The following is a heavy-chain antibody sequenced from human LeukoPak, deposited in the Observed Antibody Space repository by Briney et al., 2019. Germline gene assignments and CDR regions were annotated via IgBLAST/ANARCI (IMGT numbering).Heavy chain of an antibody. CDR2: ISYDGSDK. V-gene: IGHV3-30*07. J-gene: IGHJ4*02. CDR3: ARDAYRYYYDSSGHYYGTYNDY. Sequence: PGGSLRLSCAASGFTFSSYAMHWVRQAPGKGLEWVAVISYDGSDKDYADSVKGRFTISRDNSKNTLYLQMNSLRAEDTAVYYCARDAYRYYYDSSGHYYGTYNDYWGQGTLVTVSS. CDR1: GFTFSSYA. D-gene: IGHD3-22*01.